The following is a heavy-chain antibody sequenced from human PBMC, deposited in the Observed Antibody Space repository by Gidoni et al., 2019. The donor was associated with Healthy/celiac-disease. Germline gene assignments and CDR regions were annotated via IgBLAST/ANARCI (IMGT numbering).Heavy chain of an antibody. V-gene: IGHV3-33*01. CDR2: IWYDGLHN. CDR1: GVTFRSDG. CDR3: ASDRAPEQLVLGIVSY. J-gene: IGHJ4*02. D-gene: IGHD6-13*01. Sequence: QVQLVESGGGVVKPGRSRRLSWAASGVTFRSDGMHWVRQAPGKGLEWVAVIWYDGLHNYYAASVTGRFTISRDNSKNTLYLQMNSLRAEDTAVYYCASDRAPEQLVLGIVSYWGQGTLVTVSS.